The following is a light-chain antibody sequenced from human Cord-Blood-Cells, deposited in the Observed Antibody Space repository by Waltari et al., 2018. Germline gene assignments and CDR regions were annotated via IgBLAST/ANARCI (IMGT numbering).Light chain of an antibody. CDR3: SSYTSSSTLV. Sequence: QSALTQPDSVSGSPGQSITISCTGTTSDVGGYNYVCWYQQHPGKAPKLMIYDVSNRPAGVSNRFSGAKSGHTASPTISGLQAEDEADYYCSSYTSSSTLVVGTGTKVTVL. CDR1: TSDVGGYNY. J-gene: IGLJ1*01. CDR2: DVS. V-gene: IGLV2-14*01.